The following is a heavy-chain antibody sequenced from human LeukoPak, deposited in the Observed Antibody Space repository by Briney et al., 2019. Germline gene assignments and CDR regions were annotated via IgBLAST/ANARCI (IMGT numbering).Heavy chain of an antibody. J-gene: IGHJ4*02. D-gene: IGHD1-26*01. Sequence: GGSLRHSCAASGFTVSTDHMSWVRQAPGKGLEWVAVSYSGGSRYHAESVKGRFTISRDNSKNMLYLQMNSLRAEDTAVYYCARVWELSYDYCGQGTLVTVSS. CDR1: GFTVSTDH. CDR3: ARVWELSYDY. CDR2: SYSGGSR. V-gene: IGHV3-53*01.